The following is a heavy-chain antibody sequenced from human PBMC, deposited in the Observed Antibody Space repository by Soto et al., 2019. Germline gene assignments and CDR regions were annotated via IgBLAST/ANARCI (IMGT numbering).Heavy chain of an antibody. D-gene: IGHD3-22*01. CDR2: INPNSGGT. V-gene: IGHV1-2*02. Sequence: ASVKVSCKASGDTFTGYYMHWVRQAPGQGLEWMGWINPNSGGTNYAQKFQGRVTMTRDTSISTAYMELSRLRSDDTAVYYCARSYDSSPPFDYWGQGTLVTVSS. CDR3: ARSYDSSPPFDY. J-gene: IGHJ4*02. CDR1: GDTFTGYY.